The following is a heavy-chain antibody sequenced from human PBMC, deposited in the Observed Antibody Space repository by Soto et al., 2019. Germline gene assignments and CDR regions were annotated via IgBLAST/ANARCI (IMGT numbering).Heavy chain of an antibody. V-gene: IGHV4-39*01. CDR3: ARLPSRHLVDY. J-gene: IGHJ4*02. D-gene: IGHD3-3*02. CDR2: MYYGVST. CDR1: GSSISSSGYY. Sequence: QLQVQESGPGLVKPSETLSLTCTVSGSSISSSGYYWGWIRQPPGKGLEWIGSMYYGVSTYYNPSLQSRVTVSVDSSKNQFSLQLSSVTAADTAVYYCARLPSRHLVDYWGQGSLVTVSS.